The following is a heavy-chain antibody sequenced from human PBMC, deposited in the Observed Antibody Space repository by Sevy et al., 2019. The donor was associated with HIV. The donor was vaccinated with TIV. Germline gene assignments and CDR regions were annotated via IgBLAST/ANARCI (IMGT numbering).Heavy chain of an antibody. J-gene: IGHJ4*02. D-gene: IGHD2-8*01. CDR3: AREGCTKPHDY. CDR2: LSFGCGEI. Sequence: GGSLRLSCAASGFTFSKYSMSWVRQPPGKGLEWVSTLSFGCGEINYADSVKGRITISRVNSKSLVYLQMNNLRPEDTAVYYCAREGCTKPHDYWGQGPLVTVSS. V-gene: IGHV3-23*01. CDR1: GFTFSKYS.